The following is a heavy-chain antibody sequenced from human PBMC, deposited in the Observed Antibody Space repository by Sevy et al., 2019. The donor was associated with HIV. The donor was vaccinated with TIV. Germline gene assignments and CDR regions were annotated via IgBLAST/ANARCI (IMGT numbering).Heavy chain of an antibody. CDR1: GYTFTSNY. Sequence: ASVKVSCKASGYTFTSNYMHWVRQAPGQGLEWMGIINPSGVSASYAQKFQGRVTVTRDTSTSTVYMELSSLRSEDTAVYYYARDRAAAGKKYYYYGMDVWGQGTTVTVSS. D-gene: IGHD6-13*01. CDR2: INPSGVSA. J-gene: IGHJ6*02. V-gene: IGHV1-46*01. CDR3: ARDRAAAGKKYYYYGMDV.